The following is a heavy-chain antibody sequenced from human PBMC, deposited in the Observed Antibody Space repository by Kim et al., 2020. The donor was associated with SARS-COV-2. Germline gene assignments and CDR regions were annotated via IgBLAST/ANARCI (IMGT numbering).Heavy chain of an antibody. CDR1: GFTFSSYS. V-gene: IGHV3-21*01. D-gene: IGHD6-13*01. CDR3: ARDGSSSCTDLDY. CDR2: ISSSSSYI. Sequence: GGSLRLSCAASGFTFSSYSMNWVRQAPGKGLEWVSSISSSSSYIYYADSVKGRFTIARDNAKNSLYLQMNSLRAEDTAVYYCARDGSSSCTDLDYWGQGTLDTVSS. J-gene: IGHJ4*02.